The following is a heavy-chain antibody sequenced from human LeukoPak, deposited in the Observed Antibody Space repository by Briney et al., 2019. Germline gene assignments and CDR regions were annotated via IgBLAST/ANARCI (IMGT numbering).Heavy chain of an antibody. D-gene: IGHD2-15*01. Sequence: RASVKVSCKASGYTFTGYYMHWVRQAPGQGLEWMGWMNTNSGNTGYAQKFQGRVTMTRNTSISTAYMELSSLRSEDTAVYYCARGRRVVVVAAHKYYFDYWGQGTLVTVSS. CDR2: MNTNSGNT. V-gene: IGHV1-8*02. CDR1: GYTFTGYY. J-gene: IGHJ4*02. CDR3: ARGRRVVVVAAHKYYFDY.